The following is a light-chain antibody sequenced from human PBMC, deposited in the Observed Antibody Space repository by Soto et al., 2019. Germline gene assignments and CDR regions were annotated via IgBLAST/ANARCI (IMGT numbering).Light chain of an antibody. CDR3: QQRSNWPLIT. CDR2: GAS. J-gene: IGKJ5*01. V-gene: IGKV3D-20*02. Sequence: ESVLTQSPATLSLPPGGIATLSCMAIQGVSRSYLACYQQKPGQAPRLLTYGASSTATAIPDRFSGSGSGTDFTLTLTSLEPEDFAVYVCQQRSNWPLITFGQGTRLEIK. CDR1: QGVSRSY.